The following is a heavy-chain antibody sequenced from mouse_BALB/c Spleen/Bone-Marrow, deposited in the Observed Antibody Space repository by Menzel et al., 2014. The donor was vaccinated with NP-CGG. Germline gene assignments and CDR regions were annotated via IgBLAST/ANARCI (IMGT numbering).Heavy chain of an antibody. D-gene: IGHD1-2*01. CDR2: TNPDSSTI. CDR3: AKNYYYGYVAY. V-gene: IGHV4-1*02. Sequence: EVQEVESGGGLVQPGGSLKLSCAASGFDFSRYWMTWVRQAPGKGLEWIGETNPDSSTINYTPSLKDKFIISRDNAKNTLYLQMSKVRSEDTALYYCAKNYYYGYVAYWGQGTLVTVSA. CDR1: GFDFSRYW. J-gene: IGHJ3*01.